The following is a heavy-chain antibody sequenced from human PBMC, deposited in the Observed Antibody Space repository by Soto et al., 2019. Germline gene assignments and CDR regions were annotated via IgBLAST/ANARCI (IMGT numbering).Heavy chain of an antibody. Sequence: GASVKVSCKASGGTFSIYAISWVRQAPGQGLEWMGGIIPIFGTANYAQKFQGRVTITADESTSTAYMELSSLRSEDTAVYYCARYYMTTVPNYYYYGMDVWGQGTTVTVS. CDR3: ARYYMTTVPNYYYYGMDV. V-gene: IGHV1-69*13. CDR2: IIPIFGTA. CDR1: GGTFSIYA. J-gene: IGHJ6*02. D-gene: IGHD4-17*01.